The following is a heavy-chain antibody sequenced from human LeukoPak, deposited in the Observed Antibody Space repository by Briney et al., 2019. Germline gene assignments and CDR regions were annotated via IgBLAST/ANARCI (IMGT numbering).Heavy chain of an antibody. Sequence: SETLSLTCTVSGGSISSSSYYWGWIRQPPGKGLEWIGSIYYSGSTYYNPSLKSRVTISVDTSKSQFSLKLSSVTAADTAVYYCASIVMVTASLDYWGQGTLVTVSS. CDR3: ASIVMVTASLDY. V-gene: IGHV4-39*01. J-gene: IGHJ4*02. D-gene: IGHD2-21*02. CDR1: GGSISSSSYY. CDR2: IYYSGST.